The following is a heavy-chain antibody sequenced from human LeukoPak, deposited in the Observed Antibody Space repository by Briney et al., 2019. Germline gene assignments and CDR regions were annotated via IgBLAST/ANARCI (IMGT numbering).Heavy chain of an antibody. V-gene: IGHV3-23*01. CDR1: GFTFSTYA. D-gene: IGHD6-6*01. J-gene: IGHJ4*02. CDR2: ISGTGGST. CDR3: AKHKYSRGDYYFDY. Sequence: GGSLRLSCAASGFTFSTYAMTWVRQAPGKGLEWVSLISGTGGSTYYADSVKGRFTISRDNSKNTLYLQMNSLRAEDTAVYYCAKHKYSRGDYYFDYWGQGTLVTVSS.